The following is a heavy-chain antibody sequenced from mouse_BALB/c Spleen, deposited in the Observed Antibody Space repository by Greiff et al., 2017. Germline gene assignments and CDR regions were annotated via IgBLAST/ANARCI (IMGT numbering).Heavy chain of an antibody. J-gene: IGHJ4*01. V-gene: IGHV3-2*02. D-gene: IGHD6-1*01. Sequence: VQLKESGPGLVKPSQSLSLTCTVTGYSITSDYAWNWIRQFPGNKLEWMGYISYSGRPSYNPSLKSRISITRDTSKNQFFLQLNSVTTEDTATYYCAHNGAMDYWGQGTSVTVSS. CDR3: AHNGAMDY. CDR2: ISYSGRP. CDR1: GYSITSDYA.